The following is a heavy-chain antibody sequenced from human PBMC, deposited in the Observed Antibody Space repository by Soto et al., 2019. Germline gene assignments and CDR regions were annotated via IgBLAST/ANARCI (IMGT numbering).Heavy chain of an antibody. CDR1: GFTVSTYG. Sequence: QVQLVESGGGVVQPGRSLRLSCAVSGFTVSTYGMHWVRQAPGKGLEWVAVISRDGGTKYYADSVKGRFTISRDNSRNTLFLEMNNLRGDDMGVYYCTGEVASGYWGQGTXVTVSS. D-gene: IGHD2-8*02. J-gene: IGHJ4*02. V-gene: IGHV3-30*03. CDR3: TGEVASGY. CDR2: ISRDGGTK.